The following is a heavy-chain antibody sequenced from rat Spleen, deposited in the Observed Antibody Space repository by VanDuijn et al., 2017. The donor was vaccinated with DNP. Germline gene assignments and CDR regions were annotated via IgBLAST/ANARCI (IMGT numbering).Heavy chain of an antibody. CDR3: ARGPFWEGTPYYFDY. CDR2: INPDGGRT. Sequence: EVQLVETGGGLVQPGRSLKLSCVASGFTFSGYWMYWIRQAPGKGLEWIASINPDGGRTYYPDSVKGRFTISRDNAKSTLYLQRDSLRSEDTATYYCARGPFWEGTPYYFDYWGQGVMVTVSS. CDR1: GFTFSGYW. J-gene: IGHJ2*01. D-gene: IGHD5-1*01. V-gene: IGHV5-58*01.